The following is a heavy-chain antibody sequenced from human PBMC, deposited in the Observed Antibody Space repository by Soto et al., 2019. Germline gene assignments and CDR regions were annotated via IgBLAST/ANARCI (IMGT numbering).Heavy chain of an antibody. CDR3: ARVREEMAGFFQH. CDR2: ISGSGSVI. CDR1: GSTFSDYY. V-gene: IGHV3-11*01. J-gene: IGHJ1*01. Sequence: QVQLVESGGGLVKPGGSLRLSCAASGSTFSDYYMSWIRQAPGKGLEWVSYISGSGSVIHYADSVKGRFTISRDNAKNSLYLQMNSLRAEDTAVYYCARVREEMAGFFQHWGQGTLVTVSS.